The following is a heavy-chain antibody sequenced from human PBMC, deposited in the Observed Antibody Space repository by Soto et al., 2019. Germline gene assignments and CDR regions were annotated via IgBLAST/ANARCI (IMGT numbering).Heavy chain of an antibody. CDR1: GFRFSDYP. V-gene: IGHV3-7*03. CDR2: IYRRGTST. J-gene: IGHJ6*02. Sequence: LRLSCVGSGFRFSDYPLNWVRQAPGQGLEWVANIYRRGTSTNYVDSVRGRFSTSRDSTRNSLYLNMDSLRVEDTATYYCVRGTPTPGLDIWGRGTTVIVSS. D-gene: IGHD1-1*01. CDR3: VRGTPTPGLDI.